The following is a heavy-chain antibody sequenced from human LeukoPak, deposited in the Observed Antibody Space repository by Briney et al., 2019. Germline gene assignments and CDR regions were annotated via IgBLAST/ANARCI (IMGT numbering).Heavy chain of an antibody. CDR2: ISYSGGT. CDR3: ARPARYCSGGSCWDS. D-gene: IGHD2-15*01. V-gene: IGHV4-39*07. J-gene: IGHJ4*02. Sequence: PSETLSLTCTVSGGSISSSIYYWGWVRQPPGEGLEWIGTISYSGGTYYNPSLKSRVTISVDTSKNQFSLKLTSVTAADTAIYYCARPARYCSGGSCWDSWGQGTLVTVSS. CDR1: GGSISSSIYY.